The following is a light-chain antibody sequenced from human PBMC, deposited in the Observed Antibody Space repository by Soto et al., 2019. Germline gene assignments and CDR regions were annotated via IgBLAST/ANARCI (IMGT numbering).Light chain of an antibody. V-gene: IGKV3-11*01. J-gene: IGKJ1*01. Sequence: EIVLTQSPATLSLSPGERATLSCRASQTVSSYLLWYQQKPGQAPRLLIYDASNRATGIPARFSGSGSGTDFTLTISSLEPEDFAVYYCQQRSNWPRTFGQGTKVEIK. CDR1: QTVSSY. CDR3: QQRSNWPRT. CDR2: DAS.